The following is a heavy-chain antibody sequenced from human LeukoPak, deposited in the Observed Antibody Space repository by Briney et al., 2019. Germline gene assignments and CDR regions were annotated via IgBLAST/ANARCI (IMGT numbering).Heavy chain of an antibody. CDR3: MTGSSEKDYYESHILYIGEA. J-gene: IGHJ5*02. D-gene: IGHD3-22*01. CDR2: IIPIFGTA. V-gene: IGHV1-69*06. Sequence: SVKVSCKASGGTFSSYAISWVRQAPGQGLEWMGGIIPIFGTANYAQKFHDRVSLTEDTSLGTAYMELSSLRSEDTAVYYCMTGSSEKDYYESHILYIGEAWGQGTLVTVSS. CDR1: GGTFSSYA.